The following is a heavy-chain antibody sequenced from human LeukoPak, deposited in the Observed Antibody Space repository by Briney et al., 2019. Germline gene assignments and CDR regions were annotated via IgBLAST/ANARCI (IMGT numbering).Heavy chain of an antibody. CDR1: GFNFRNYD. Sequence: GGSLRLSCAASGFNFRNYDMHWVRQAPGKGLEWVASIRSDASNKYYADSMKGRFTISRDNAKNTLFLQMNSLRAEDTAVYYCARAYYFDTTGHDSDALDIWGRGTMVTVSS. CDR2: IRSDASNK. CDR3: ARAYYFDTTGHDSDALDI. J-gene: IGHJ3*02. V-gene: IGHV3-33*01. D-gene: IGHD3-22*01.